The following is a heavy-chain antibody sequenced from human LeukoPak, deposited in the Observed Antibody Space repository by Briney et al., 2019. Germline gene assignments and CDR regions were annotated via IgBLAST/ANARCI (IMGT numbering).Heavy chain of an antibody. J-gene: IGHJ4*02. V-gene: IGHV3-23*01. CDR1: GFTFSSYA. D-gene: IGHD6-19*01. CDR3: AKDAPYSSGWPYFDY. CDR2: ISGSGDST. Sequence: HPGGSLRLSCAASGFTFSSYAMSWVRQAPGKGLEWVSGISGSGDSTYYADSVTGRFTISRDNSKNTLYLQMNSLRAEATAVYYCAKDAPYSSGWPYFDYWGQGTLVTVSS.